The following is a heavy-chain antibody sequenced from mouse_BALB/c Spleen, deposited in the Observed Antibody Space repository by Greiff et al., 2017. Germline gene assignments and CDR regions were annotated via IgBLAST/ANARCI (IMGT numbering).Heavy chain of an antibody. D-gene: IGHD2-1*01. J-gene: IGHJ3*01. V-gene: IGHV2-9*02. CDR1: GFSLTSYG. Sequence: VNVVESGPGLVAPSQSLSITCTVSGFSLTSYGVHWVRQPPGKGLEWLGVIWAGGSTNYNSAIMSRLSISKDNSKSQVLLKMNSLQTDDTAMYSCDREMGNERYWGQGTLVTVSA. CDR2: IWAGGST. CDR3: DREMGNERY.